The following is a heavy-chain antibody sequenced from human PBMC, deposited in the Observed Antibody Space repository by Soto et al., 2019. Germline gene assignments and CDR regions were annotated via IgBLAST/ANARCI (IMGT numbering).Heavy chain of an antibody. D-gene: IGHD6-13*01. J-gene: IGHJ5*02. V-gene: IGHV4-39*01. CDR1: GGSISSSSFH. CDR3: ARRERAAGTDWWFDP. Sequence: QLQLQESGPGLVKPSETLSLTCTVSGGSISSSSFHWGWIRQPPGKGLEWIGSIYYGGSTYYSPSLKSRVTISVDTAKNQFSRKLSSVTAADTAVYYCARRERAAGTDWWFDPWGQGTLVTVSS. CDR2: IYYGGST.